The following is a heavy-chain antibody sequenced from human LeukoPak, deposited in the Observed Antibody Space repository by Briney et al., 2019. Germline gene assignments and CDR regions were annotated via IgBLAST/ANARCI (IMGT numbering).Heavy chain of an antibody. CDR2: ISTSGST. J-gene: IGHJ2*01. CDR3: ARGIWEMATIPYWYFDI. V-gene: IGHV4-59*10. Sequence: SETLSLTCAVYGGSFSGYYWSWIRQPAGKGLEWIGRISTSGSTNYNPSLKSRVTMSVDTSKNQFSLKLSSVTAADTALYYCARGIWEMATIPYWYFDIWGRGTLVTVSS. D-gene: IGHD5-24*01. CDR1: GGSFSGYY.